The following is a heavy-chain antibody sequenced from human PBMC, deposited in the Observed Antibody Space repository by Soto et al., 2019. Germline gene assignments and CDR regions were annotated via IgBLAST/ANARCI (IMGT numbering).Heavy chain of an antibody. D-gene: IGHD6-25*01. V-gene: IGHV4-39*01. CDR3: AGQTFTIAAASYGRSNWFDP. Sequence: SETLSLTCTASGGSITSSSHFWGWVRQPPGKGLEWIGTIYFTGNTYYTPSLKSRLTMSIDTSKNEFSLRLNSVTAADTAVYYCAGQTFTIAAASYGRSNWFDPWGPGTLVT. CDR2: IYFTGNT. J-gene: IGHJ5*02. CDR1: GGSITSSSHF.